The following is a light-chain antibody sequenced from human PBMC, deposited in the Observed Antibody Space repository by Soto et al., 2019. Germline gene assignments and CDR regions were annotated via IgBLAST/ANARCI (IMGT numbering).Light chain of an antibody. CDR2: AKS. CDR1: QGVGGW. CDR3: QQTHSLPHS. J-gene: IGKJ3*01. Sequence: IQMTQSTSSVSASVGDRVTMTCRASQGVGGWLDWYQQKPGKVPKLLIYAKSSLHSGVPSRFRGSGSGTDFTLSISSLHPEDFATYYCQQTHSLPHSFGPGTKVDI. V-gene: IGKV1-12*01.